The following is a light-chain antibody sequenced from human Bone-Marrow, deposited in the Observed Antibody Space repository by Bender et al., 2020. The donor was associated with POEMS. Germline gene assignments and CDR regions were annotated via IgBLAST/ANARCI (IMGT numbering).Light chain of an antibody. CDR2: DVN. CDR1: NSDIGTYNY. Sequence: QSALTQPASVSGSPGQSITISCTGTNSDIGTYNYVSWYQQHPGQAPKLLIYDVNNRPSGVSNRFSGSKSGNTASLTVSGLQAEDEADYYCNSYAGDNNYVFGTGTKVTVL. J-gene: IGLJ1*01. CDR3: NSYAGDNNYV. V-gene: IGLV2-14*01.